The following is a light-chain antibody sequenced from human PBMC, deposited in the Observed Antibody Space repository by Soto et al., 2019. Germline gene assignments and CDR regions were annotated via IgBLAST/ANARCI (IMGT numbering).Light chain of an antibody. CDR2: DVS. V-gene: IGLV2-14*03. CDR3: SSYTSSRSYV. Sequence: QSALTQPASVSGSPGQSITISCTGTSSDFGIYNSVSWYQHYAGRAPRLMIHDVSNRPSGVSDRFSGSKSGNTASLTISGLQAEDEADYYCSSYTSSRSYVFGSGTQLTVL. J-gene: IGLJ7*01. CDR1: SSDFGIYNS.